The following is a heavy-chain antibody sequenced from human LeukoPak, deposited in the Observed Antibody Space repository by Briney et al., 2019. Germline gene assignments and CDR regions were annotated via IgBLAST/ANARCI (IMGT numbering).Heavy chain of an antibody. CDR3: AKDSDGDYAVAFDI. V-gene: IGHV3-9*01. CDR1: GFTFDDYA. D-gene: IGHD4-17*01. Sequence: SLRLSCAASGFTFDDYAMHWVRQAPGKGLEWVSGISWNSGSIGYADSVKGRFTISRDNAKNSLYLQMNSLRAEDTALYYCAKDSDGDYAVAFDIWGQGTMVTVSS. CDR2: ISWNSGSI. J-gene: IGHJ3*02.